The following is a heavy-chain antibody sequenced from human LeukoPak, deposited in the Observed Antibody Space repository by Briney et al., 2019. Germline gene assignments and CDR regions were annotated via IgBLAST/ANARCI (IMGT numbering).Heavy chain of an antibody. D-gene: IGHD1-26*01. V-gene: IGHV3-23*01. CDR3: ASTEWELVY. J-gene: IGHJ4*02. CDR1: GFTFSSYT. CDR2: ITSSGGTT. Sequence: GGSLRLSCAASGFTFSSYTMSWVRQAPGKGLEWVSSITSSGGTTYSADSVKGRFTISRDNSKNTLYLQMNSLRAEDTAIYYCASTEWELVYWGRGTLVTVSS.